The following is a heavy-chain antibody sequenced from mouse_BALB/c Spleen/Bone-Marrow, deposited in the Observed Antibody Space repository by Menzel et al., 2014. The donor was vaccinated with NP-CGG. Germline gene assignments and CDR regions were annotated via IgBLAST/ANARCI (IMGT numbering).Heavy chain of an antibody. CDR2: IRNKANGYTT. Sequence: EVKVVESGGGLVQPGGSLRLSCATSGFTFTDYYMSWVRQPPGKALGWLGFIRNKANGYTTEYSASVKGRFTISRDNSQSILYLQMNTLRAEDSATYYCARYGYDYFDYWGQGTTLTVSS. D-gene: IGHD2-2*01. CDR3: ARYGYDYFDY. V-gene: IGHV7-3*02. J-gene: IGHJ2*01. CDR1: GFTFTDYY.